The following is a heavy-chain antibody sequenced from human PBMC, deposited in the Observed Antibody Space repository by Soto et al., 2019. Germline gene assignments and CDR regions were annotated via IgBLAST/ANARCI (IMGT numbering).Heavy chain of an antibody. D-gene: IGHD6-13*01. CDR3: ARQGRTAATATRNWFDP. Sequence: PGESLKISCKGSGYSFTSYWIGWVRQMPGKGLEWMGIIYPGDSDTRYSPSFQGQVTISADKSISTAYLQWSSLKASDTAMYYCARQGRTAATATRNWFDPWGQGTLVTVS. J-gene: IGHJ5*02. CDR2: IYPGDSDT. V-gene: IGHV5-51*01. CDR1: GYSFTSYW.